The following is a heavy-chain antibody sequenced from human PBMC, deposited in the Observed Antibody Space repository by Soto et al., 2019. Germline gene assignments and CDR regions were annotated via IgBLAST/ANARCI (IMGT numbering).Heavy chain of an antibody. CDR2: ISWNSGSI. J-gene: IGHJ5*02. D-gene: IGHD6-6*01. Sequence: ESGGGLVQPGRSLRLSGAASGFTFDDYAMHWVRHAPGRGLQWASGISWNSGSIGYADSVKGRFNISRDNAKNSLYLQMNSLRAEDTALYYCATDEYSSSSGWFDPGGKGTLVTVSS. CDR3: ATDEYSSSSGWFDP. V-gene: IGHV3-9*01. CDR1: GFTFDDYA.